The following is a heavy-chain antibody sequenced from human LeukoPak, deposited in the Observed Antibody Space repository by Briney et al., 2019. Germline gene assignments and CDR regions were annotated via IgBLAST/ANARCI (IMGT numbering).Heavy chain of an antibody. V-gene: IGHV4-59*08. CDR3: ERHSTIRVTRWYYFDY. D-gene: IGHD2-2*01. CDR2: IYYSGGT. J-gene: IGHJ4*02. CDR1: GGSISSYY. Sequence: SETLCLTCTVSGGSISSYYWSWIRQPPGKGLEWIGYIYYSGGTNYYPSLKSRVTISVDTTKNQYSLMQSSVNAADTAEYYFERHSTIRVTRWYYFDYWGQGILVTVSS.